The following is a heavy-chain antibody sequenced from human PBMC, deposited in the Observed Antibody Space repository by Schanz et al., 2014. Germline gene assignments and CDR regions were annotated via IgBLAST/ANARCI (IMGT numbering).Heavy chain of an antibody. V-gene: IGHV3-30*04. J-gene: IGHJ4*02. Sequence: QVQLEESGGGVVQPGGSLRLSCVASGFSFSGFAVHWVRQAPGKGLEWVSIVSHDGFTKHYADSVRGRFTLSRDNSKNTVYLQMNSLRAEDTAVYFCARPFVGYYGDLAYWGQGTLLTVSS. CDR1: GFSFSGFA. CDR3: ARPFVGYYGDLAY. D-gene: IGHD4-17*01. CDR2: VSHDGFTK.